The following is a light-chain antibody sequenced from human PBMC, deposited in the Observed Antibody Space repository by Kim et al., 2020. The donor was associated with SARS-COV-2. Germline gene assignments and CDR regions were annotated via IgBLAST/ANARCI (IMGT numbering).Light chain of an antibody. Sequence: LTQPPSASGTPGQRVTISCSGSSSNIGSNTVNWYQQLPGTAPKLLIYSNNRRPSGVPDRFSGSKSGTSASLAISGLQSEDEADYYCATWDDSLNGYVFGTGTKVTVL. CDR2: SNN. J-gene: IGLJ1*01. V-gene: IGLV1-44*01. CDR1: SSNIGSNT. CDR3: ATWDDSLNGYV.